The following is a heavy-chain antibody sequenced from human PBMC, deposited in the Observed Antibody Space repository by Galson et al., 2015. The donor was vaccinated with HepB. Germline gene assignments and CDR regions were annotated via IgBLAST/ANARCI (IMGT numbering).Heavy chain of an antibody. D-gene: IGHD3-22*01. V-gene: IGHV4-39*02. CDR2: FYYSGST. J-gene: IGHJ4*02. Sequence: SFYYSGSTYYNSSLKSRVTISVDSSKNHFSLRLTSVTAADTAVYFCARQGPSHLVHMIVVTPFDSWGQGTLVTVSS. CDR3: ARQGPSHLVHMIVVTPFDS.